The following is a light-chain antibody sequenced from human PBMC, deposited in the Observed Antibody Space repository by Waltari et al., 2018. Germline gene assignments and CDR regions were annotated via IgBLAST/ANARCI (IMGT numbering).Light chain of an antibody. Sequence: QSALAQPASVSGIPGQSISIPCPGTSSDIGGYNYVPWYQQHSGKPPKVILYDVPYRPSGISNRFSGSKSGNTASLTIYGLQAEDEAYYYCSSYTSNISWVFGGGTKLTVL. CDR2: DVP. V-gene: IGLV2-14*03. CDR3: SSYTSNISWV. CDR1: SSDIGGYNY. J-gene: IGLJ3*02.